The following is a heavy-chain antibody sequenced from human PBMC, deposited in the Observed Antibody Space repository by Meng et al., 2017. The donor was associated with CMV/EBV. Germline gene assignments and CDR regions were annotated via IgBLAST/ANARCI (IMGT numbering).Heavy chain of an antibody. CDR1: GFTFSNAW. J-gene: IGHJ4*02. V-gene: IGHV3-15*01. CDR3: TTAGYYYDSSGYLYFDY. CDR2: IKSKTDSGTT. Sequence: GGSLRLSCAASGFTFSNAWMSWVRQAPGKGLEWVGRIKSKTDSGTTDYAAPVKGRFTISRDDSKNTLYLQMNSLKTEDTAVYYCTTAGYYYDSSGYLYFDYWGQGTLVTVSS. D-gene: IGHD3-22*01.